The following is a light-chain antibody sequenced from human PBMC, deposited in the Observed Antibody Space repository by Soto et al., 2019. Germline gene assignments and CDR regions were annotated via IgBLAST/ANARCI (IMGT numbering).Light chain of an antibody. J-gene: IGKJ4*01. V-gene: IGKV1-5*03. CDR2: KAS. CDR3: QQYDSCPLT. CDR1: QSISSW. Sequence: DIPMTQSPSTLSAFVGDRVTITCRASQSISSWLAWYQQKPGKAPKLLIQKASTSESGVPSRFSGSGSGTEFTLTISSLQPDEFAAYYCQQYDSCPLTFGGGTRVEIK.